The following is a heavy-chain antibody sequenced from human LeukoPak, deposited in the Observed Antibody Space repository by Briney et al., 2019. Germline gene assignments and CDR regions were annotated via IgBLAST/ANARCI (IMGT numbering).Heavy chain of an antibody. CDR1: GFTFSSYG. CDR2: ISSSSSTI. J-gene: IGHJ6*04. Sequence: QPGGSLRLSCAASGFTFSSYGMTWVRQAPGKGLEWVSYISSSSSTIYYADSVKGRFTISRDNAKNSLYLQLNSLRAEDTAVYYCAELGITMIGGVWGKGTTVTISS. CDR3: AELGITMIGGV. V-gene: IGHV3-48*01. D-gene: IGHD3-10*02.